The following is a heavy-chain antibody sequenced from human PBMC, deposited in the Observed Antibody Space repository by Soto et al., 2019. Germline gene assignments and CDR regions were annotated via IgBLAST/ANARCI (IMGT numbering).Heavy chain of an antibody. CDR3: ASQDYRSSTDAAFLVNGYFDL. Sequence: QMQLQESGPGLVKPSGTLSLTCGVSGGSISSSKWWTWVRQPPGKGPEWIGEIYHSGSTNYNPSLTNRVTISLDKYNLQFSLTLTSVTSADTAGYYCASQDYRSSTDAAFLVNGYFDLWGRGILVTVSS. V-gene: IGHV4-4*02. CDR2: IYHSGST. D-gene: IGHD6-6*01. CDR1: GGSISSSKW. J-gene: IGHJ2*01.